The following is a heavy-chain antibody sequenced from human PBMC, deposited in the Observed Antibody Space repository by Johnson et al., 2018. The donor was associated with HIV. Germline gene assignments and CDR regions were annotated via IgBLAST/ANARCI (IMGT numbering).Heavy chain of an antibody. D-gene: IGHD1-14*01. CDR2: IYSGGST. V-gene: IGHV3-66*03. CDR1: RFTVSSNY. CDR3: ASLPGGMNNALDI. J-gene: IGHJ3*02. Sequence: VQLVESGGGLIHPGGSLRLSCAASRFTVSSNYMSWVRQAPGRGLEWVSVIYSGGSTYYADSVKGRFTISRDNSKNTLYLQMNSLRTEDTAVYYSASLPGGMNNALDIWGRGTMVIVST.